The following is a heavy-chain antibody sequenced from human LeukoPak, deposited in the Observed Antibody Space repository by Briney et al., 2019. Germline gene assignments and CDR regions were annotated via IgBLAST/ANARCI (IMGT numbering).Heavy chain of an antibody. D-gene: IGHD3-22*01. CDR1: GFTFSRYD. Sequence: PGGSLRLSCAASGFTFSRYDIHWVRQAPGKGLEWVAVIWYDGSYKYYADSVKGRFTISRDNSKNTLYLQMNSLRAEDTAVYYCAREYFYDSSGYSDAFDIWGQGTMVTVSS. V-gene: IGHV3-33*08. CDR2: IWYDGSYK. J-gene: IGHJ3*02. CDR3: AREYFYDSSGYSDAFDI.